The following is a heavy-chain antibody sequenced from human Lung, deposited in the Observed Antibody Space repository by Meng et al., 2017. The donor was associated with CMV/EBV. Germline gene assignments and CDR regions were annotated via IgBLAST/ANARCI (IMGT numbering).Heavy chain of an antibody. CDR3: ARVGQWLPIDY. D-gene: IGHD6-19*01. Sequence: QVRRRGSGPGLVKPSGTLSPTVAVSGGSISSSNWWSWVRQPPGKGLEWIGEIYHSGSTNYNPSLKSRVTISVDKSKNQFSLNLSSVTAADTAVYYCARVGQWLPIDYWGQGTLVTVSS. V-gene: IGHV4-4*02. CDR2: IYHSGST. J-gene: IGHJ4*02. CDR1: GGSISSSNW.